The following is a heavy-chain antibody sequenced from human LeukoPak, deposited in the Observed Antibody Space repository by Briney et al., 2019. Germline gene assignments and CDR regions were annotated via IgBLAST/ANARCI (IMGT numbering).Heavy chain of an antibody. Sequence: SVRVSCKASGGTFSSYAISWVRQAPGQGLEWMGGIIPIFGTANYAQKFQGRVTITTDESTSTAYMELSSLRSEDTAVYYCARDPVAGFGEFPMDVWGQGTTVTVSS. D-gene: IGHD3-10*01. CDR3: ARDPVAGFGEFPMDV. J-gene: IGHJ6*02. CDR2: IIPIFGTA. V-gene: IGHV1-69*05. CDR1: GGTFSSYA.